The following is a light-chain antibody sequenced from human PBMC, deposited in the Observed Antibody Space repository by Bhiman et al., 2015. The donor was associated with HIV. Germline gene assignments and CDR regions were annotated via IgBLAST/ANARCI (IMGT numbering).Light chain of an antibody. V-gene: IGLV1-40*01. CDR2: GNT. CDR1: SSNIGAGYD. CDR3: CSYAGSYTIVV. J-gene: IGLJ2*01. Sequence: QSVLTQPPSVSGAPGQRVTISCSGSSSNIGAGYDVHWYQQFPGTAPQVLIYGNTNRPSGVPDRFSGSKSGTSASLAITGLQAEDEADYYCCSYAGSYTIVVFGGGTNLTVL.